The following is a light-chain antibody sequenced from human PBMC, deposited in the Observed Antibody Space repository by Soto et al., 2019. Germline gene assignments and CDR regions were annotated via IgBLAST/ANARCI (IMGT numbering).Light chain of an antibody. CDR2: GAY. Sequence: EIGLKLSPSTXSSNEEQRVPVPCRESKSVTTSYIAWYQQKSGQXPXXXLYGAYSRATGIADRFRGSGSGTDLTLTSICLEPEDCAVYYCEQYCISQTFGEGTKVEI. V-gene: IGKV3-20*01. CDR3: EQYCISQT. CDR1: KSVTTSY. J-gene: IGKJ4*02.